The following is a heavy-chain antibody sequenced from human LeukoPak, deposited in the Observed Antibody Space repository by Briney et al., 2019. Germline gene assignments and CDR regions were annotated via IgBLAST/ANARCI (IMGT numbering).Heavy chain of an antibody. Sequence: ASVKVSCKVSGYTLTELSMHWVRQAPGKGLEWMGGFDPEDGETIYAQKFQGRVTMTEDTSTDTAHMELSSLRSEDTAVYYCATVPTYSTYQREAFDIWGQGTMVTVSS. CDR1: GYTLTELS. J-gene: IGHJ3*02. CDR3: ATVPTYSTYQREAFDI. V-gene: IGHV1-24*01. CDR2: FDPEDGET. D-gene: IGHD2-2*01.